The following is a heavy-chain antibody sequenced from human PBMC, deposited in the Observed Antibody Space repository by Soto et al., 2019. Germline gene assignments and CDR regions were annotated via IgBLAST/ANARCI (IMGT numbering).Heavy chain of an antibody. CDR1: GFTFSSYG. CDR2: ISYDGSNK. J-gene: IGHJ4*02. D-gene: IGHD1-26*01. CDR3: AKDLGQWELLIDY. V-gene: IGHV3-30*18. Sequence: PGGSLRLSCAASGFTFSSYGMHWVRQAPGKGLEWVAVISYDGSNKYYADSVKGRFTISRDNSKNTLYLQMNSLRAEDTAVYYCAKDLGQWELLIDYWGQGTLVTVSS.